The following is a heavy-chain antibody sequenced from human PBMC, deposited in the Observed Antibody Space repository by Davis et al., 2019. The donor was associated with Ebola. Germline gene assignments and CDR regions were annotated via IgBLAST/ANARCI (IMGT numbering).Heavy chain of an antibody. CDR2: IYAGSST. Sequence: GGSLRLSCAASGFTVTKDHMSWVRQAPGKGLEWVSVIYAGSSTYYTDSVKGRFTISRDYSKNTLFLQMNRRRAEDTAVYYCTRATLDHYYGMDVWGQGTTVTVSS. J-gene: IGHJ6*02. CDR3: TRATLDHYYGMDV. V-gene: IGHV3-66*01. CDR1: GFTVTKDH.